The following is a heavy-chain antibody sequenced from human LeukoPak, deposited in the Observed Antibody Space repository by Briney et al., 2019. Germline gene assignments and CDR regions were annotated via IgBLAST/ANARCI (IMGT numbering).Heavy chain of an antibody. CDR1: GYTLTELS. J-gene: IGHJ6*03. Sequence: GASVKVSCKASGYTLTELSTHWVRQAPGKGLEWMGGFDPENGETIYAQKFQGRVTMTEDTSTDTAYMELRSLRSDDTAVYYCARDYDFWSGSPSYMDVWGKGTTVTVSS. CDR2: FDPENGET. CDR3: ARDYDFWSGSPSYMDV. D-gene: IGHD3-3*01. V-gene: IGHV1-24*01.